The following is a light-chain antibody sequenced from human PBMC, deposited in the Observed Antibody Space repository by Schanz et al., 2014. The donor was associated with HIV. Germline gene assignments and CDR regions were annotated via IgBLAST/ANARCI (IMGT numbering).Light chain of an antibody. CDR3: SSYTTSDTLI. CDR2: EVS. V-gene: IGLV2-18*02. J-gene: IGLJ2*01. Sequence: QSALNQPPSVSGSPGQSVTISCTGTSSDIGYYKRVSRSQQPPGTAPELMIFEVSNRPSGVPDRFSGSKSGNTASLTISGLQAEDEADYYCSSYTTSDTLIFGGGTKLTVL. CDR1: SSDIGYYKR.